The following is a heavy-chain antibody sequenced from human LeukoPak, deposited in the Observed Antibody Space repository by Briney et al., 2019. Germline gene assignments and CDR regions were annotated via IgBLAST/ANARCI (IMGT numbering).Heavy chain of an antibody. CDR3: AKDLERATPSDF. J-gene: IGHJ4*02. CDR2: IIGSGDST. V-gene: IGHV3-23*01. CDR1: GFTFSSYA. D-gene: IGHD1-26*01. Sequence: GGSLRLSCAASGFTFSSYAMSWVRQAPEKGLEWVSTIIGSGDSTYYADSVKGRFIISRDNSKNTLYLQMSSLRAEDTALYYCAKDLERATPSDFWGQGTLVTVSS.